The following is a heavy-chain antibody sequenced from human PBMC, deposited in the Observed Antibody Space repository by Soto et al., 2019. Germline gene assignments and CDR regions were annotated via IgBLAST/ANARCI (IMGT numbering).Heavy chain of an antibody. J-gene: IGHJ4*02. D-gene: IGHD4-17*01. V-gene: IGHV4-31*03. CDR2: SYYSGST. CDR3: VATTVTTISLDY. Sequence: QVQLREPSPGLVKPSQTLSLTCTVSGGSISNDNYYWTWIRQHPGKGLEWIGYSYYSGSTYYNPSLKSRFSISVDTSKNQFSLKLSSVTAADTAVYYCVATTVTTISLDYWGQGTLVTVSS. CDR1: GGSISNDNYY.